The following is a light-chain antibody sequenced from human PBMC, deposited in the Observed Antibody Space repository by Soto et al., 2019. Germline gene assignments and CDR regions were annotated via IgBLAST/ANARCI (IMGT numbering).Light chain of an antibody. V-gene: IGLV1-44*01. CDR2: SHS. J-gene: IGLJ1*01. CDR1: SSNIGANT. CDR3: AAWDDSLNAYV. Sequence: QSVLTQPPSASGTPGQRVAFSCSGSSSNIGANTVNWYQHLPGAAPKLLIYSHSQRPSGVPDRFSGSKSGTSASLAISGLQSDDEADYYCAAWDDSLNAYVFGTGTQLTVL.